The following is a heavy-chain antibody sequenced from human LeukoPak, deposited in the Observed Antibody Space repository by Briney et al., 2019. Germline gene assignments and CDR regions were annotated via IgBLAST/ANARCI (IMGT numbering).Heavy chain of an antibody. CDR1: GYSISSGYY. J-gene: IGHJ4*02. V-gene: IGHV4-38-2*02. Sequence: KASETLSLTCTVSGYSISSGYYWGWIRQPPGKGLEWIGSIYHSGSTYYNPSLKSRVTISVDTSKNQFSLKLSSVTAADTAVYYCARGIQLWSYFDYWGQGTLVTVSS. CDR2: IYHSGST. CDR3: ARGIQLWSYFDY. D-gene: IGHD5-18*01.